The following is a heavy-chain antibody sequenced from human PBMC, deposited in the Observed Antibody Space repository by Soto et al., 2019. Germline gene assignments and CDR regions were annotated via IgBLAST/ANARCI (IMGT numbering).Heavy chain of an antibody. CDR2: LYYRGST. CDR1: GGPITSTSHY. CDR3: ARHKGEPASYYFYGMDV. V-gene: IGHV4-39*01. J-gene: IGHJ6*02. Sequence: SETRYLTCPVSGGPITSTSHYWAWIRQPPGNGLEWIGSLYYRGSTYYNPSLKSRVATSVDMSKNNFSLRLSSVTAADTAVYYCARHKGEPASYYFYGMDVWGQGTTVTVSS. D-gene: IGHD1-26*01.